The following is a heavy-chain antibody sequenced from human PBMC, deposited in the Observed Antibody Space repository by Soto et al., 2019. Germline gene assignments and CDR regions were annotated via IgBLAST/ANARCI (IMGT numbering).Heavy chain of an antibody. D-gene: IGHD5-12*01. J-gene: IGHJ3*02. CDR3: ASPYSGYDFTNAFDI. CDR2: ISAYNGNT. CDR1: GYTFTSYG. Sequence: RASVKVSCKASGYTFTSYGISWVRQAPGQGLEWMGWISAYNGNTNYAQKLQGRVTMTTDTSTSTAYMELRSLRSDDTAVYYCASPYSGYDFTNAFDIWGQGTMVTVSS. V-gene: IGHV1-18*01.